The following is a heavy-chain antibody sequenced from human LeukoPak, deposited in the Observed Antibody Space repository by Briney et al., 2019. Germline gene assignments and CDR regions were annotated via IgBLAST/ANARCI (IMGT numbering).Heavy chain of an antibody. CDR3: AKGRFLEFFYYMDV. CDR2: ISGSGGST. D-gene: IGHD3-3*01. J-gene: IGHJ6*03. V-gene: IGHV3-23*01. CDR1: GFTFSSYA. Sequence: GGSLRLSCAASGFTFSSYAMSWVRQAPGKGLEWVSAISGSGGSTYYADSVKGRFTISRDNSKNTLYLQMNSLRAEDTAVYYCAKGRFLEFFYYMDVWGKGTTVTVSS.